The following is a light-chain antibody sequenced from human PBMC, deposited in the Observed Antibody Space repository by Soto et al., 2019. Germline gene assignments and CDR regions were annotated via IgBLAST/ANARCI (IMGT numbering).Light chain of an antibody. CDR3: SSFAGSNNLM. J-gene: IGLJ3*02. CDR2: EVT. Sequence: QSALTQPPSTSGSPGQSVTISCTRTSSDISDYDFVSWYQQHPGKAPKLIIYEVTKRPSGVPDRFSGSKSGNTASLTVSGLQAEDEAVYHCSSFAGSNNLMFGGGTKLTVL. CDR1: SSDISDYDF. V-gene: IGLV2-8*01.